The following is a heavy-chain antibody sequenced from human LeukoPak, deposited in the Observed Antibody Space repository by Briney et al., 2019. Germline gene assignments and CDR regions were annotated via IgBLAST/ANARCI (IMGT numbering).Heavy chain of an antibody. V-gene: IGHV4-61*02. D-gene: IGHD3-22*01. CDR2: IYTSGST. CDR1: GDSISSGSYY. Sequence: SETLSLTCIVSGDSISSGSYYWSWIRQPAGKGLEWIGRIYTSGSTNYNPSLKSRVTISVDTSKNQFSLKLSSVTAADTAVYYCARDPRNSSGYLKVGSDAFDIWGQGTMVTVSS. J-gene: IGHJ3*02. CDR3: ARDPRNSSGYLKVGSDAFDI.